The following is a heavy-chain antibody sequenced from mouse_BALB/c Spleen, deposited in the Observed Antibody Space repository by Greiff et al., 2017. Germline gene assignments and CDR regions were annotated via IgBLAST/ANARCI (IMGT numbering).Heavy chain of an antibody. V-gene: IGHV1-20*02. CDR3: ARQAYDGYYDYAMDY. J-gene: IGHJ4*01. Sequence: EVQLQQSGPELVKPGASVKISCKASGYSFTGYFMNWVMQSHGKSLEWIGRINPYNGDTFYNQKFKGKATLTVDKSSSTAHMALRSLASEDSAVYYCARQAYDGYYDYAMDYWGQGTSVTVSS. CDR1: GYSFTGYF. CDR2: INPYNGDT. D-gene: IGHD2-3*01.